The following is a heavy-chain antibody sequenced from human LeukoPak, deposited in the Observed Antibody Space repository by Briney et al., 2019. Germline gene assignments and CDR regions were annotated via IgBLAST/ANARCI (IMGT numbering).Heavy chain of an antibody. CDR2: IYYTGNT. Sequence: SETLSLTCAVYGGSFSGYYWSWIRQPPGKGLEWIGNIYYTGNTNYSPSLKSRLTISIDTSRSQFSLKLTSVTAADTAVYYCARRGGDFHTGIVFDNWGQGSLVTVSS. J-gene: IGHJ4*02. CDR3: ARRGGDFHTGIVFDN. D-gene: IGHD1-14*01. V-gene: IGHV4-34*01. CDR1: GGSFSGYY.